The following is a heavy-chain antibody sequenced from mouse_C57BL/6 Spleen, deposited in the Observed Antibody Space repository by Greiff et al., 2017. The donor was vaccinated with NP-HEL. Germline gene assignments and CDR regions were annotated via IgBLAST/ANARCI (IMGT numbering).Heavy chain of an antibody. CDR1: GYTFTSYW. CDR3: ARAKLRTVAY. Sequence: QVQLQQPGAELVMPGASVKLSCKASGYTFTSYWMHWVKQRPGQGLEWIGEIDPSDSYTNYNQKFKGKSTLTVDKSSSTAYMQLSSLTSEDSAVYYCARAKLRTVAYWGQGTLVTVSA. J-gene: IGHJ3*01. D-gene: IGHD2-4*01. CDR2: IDPSDSYT. V-gene: IGHV1-69*01.